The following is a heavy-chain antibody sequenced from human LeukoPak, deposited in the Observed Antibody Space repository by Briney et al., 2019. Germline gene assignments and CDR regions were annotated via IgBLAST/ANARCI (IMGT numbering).Heavy chain of an antibody. D-gene: IGHD6-13*01. CDR2: INTNTGNP. CDR3: AREQGERIAAAGTEVDY. CDR1: GYTFTSYA. J-gene: IGHJ4*02. Sequence: ASVKVSCKASGYTFTSYAMNWVRQAPGQGLEWMGWINTNTGNPTYAQGFTGRFVFSLDTSVSTAYLQISSLKAEDTAVYYCAREQGERIAAAGTEVDYWGQGTLVTVSS. V-gene: IGHV7-4-1*02.